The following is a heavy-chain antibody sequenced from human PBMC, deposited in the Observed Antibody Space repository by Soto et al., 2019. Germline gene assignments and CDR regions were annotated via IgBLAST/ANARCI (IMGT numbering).Heavy chain of an antibody. V-gene: IGHV1-18*01. CDR3: ARVGVYDYVWGRRGIDY. J-gene: IGHJ4*02. CDR1: GYTFTSYG. Sequence: QVQLVQSGAEVKKPGASVKVSCKASGYTFTSYGISWVRQAPGQGLEWMGWISAYNGNTNYAQKLQSRVTMTTDTSTSTAYMELRSLRSDDTAVYYCARVGVYDYVWGRRGIDYWGQGTLVTVSS. CDR2: ISAYNGNT. D-gene: IGHD3-16*01.